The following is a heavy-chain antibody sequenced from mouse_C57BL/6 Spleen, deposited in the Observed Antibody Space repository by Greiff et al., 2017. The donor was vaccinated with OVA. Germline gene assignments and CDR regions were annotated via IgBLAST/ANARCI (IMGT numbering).Heavy chain of an antibody. D-gene: IGHD2-4*01. CDR1: GYTFTSYW. CDR2: IYPGSGST. Sequence: QVQLQQSGAELVKPGASVKMSCKASGYTFTSYWITWVKQRPGQGLEWIGDIYPGSGSTNYNEKFKSKATLTVDTSSSTAYMQLSSLTSEDSAVYYCAREGDYDNYFDYWGQGTTLTVSS. V-gene: IGHV1-55*01. CDR3: AREGDYDNYFDY. J-gene: IGHJ2*01.